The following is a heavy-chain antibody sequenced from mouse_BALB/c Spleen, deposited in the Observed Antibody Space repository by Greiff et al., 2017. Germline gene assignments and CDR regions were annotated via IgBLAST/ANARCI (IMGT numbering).Heavy chain of an antibody. J-gene: IGHJ3*01. CDR3: ARGGDYYGSPWFAY. Sequence: DVMLVESGGGLVKPGGSLKLSCAASGFTFSSYAMSWVRQTPAKRLEWVASISSGGSTYYPDSVKGRFTISRDNARNILYLQMSSLRSEDTAMYYCARGGDYYGSPWFAYWGQGTLVTVSA. V-gene: IGHV5-6-5*01. D-gene: IGHD1-1*01. CDR1: GFTFSSYA. CDR2: ISSGGST.